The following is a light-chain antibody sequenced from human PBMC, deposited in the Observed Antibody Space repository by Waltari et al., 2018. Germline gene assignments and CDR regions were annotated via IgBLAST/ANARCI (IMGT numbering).Light chain of an antibody. J-gene: IGKJ4*01. CDR2: DAS. CDR1: QSVTTS. CDR3: HQRTSWPLT. Sequence: EIVLTQSPATLSLSPGERATLSCRASQSVTTSLAWYQQKPGQAPRLLIFDASDRATGVPARFSGSASGTDFTLTISSLEPEDFAVYFCHQRTSWPLTFGGGTQVEFK. V-gene: IGKV3-11*01.